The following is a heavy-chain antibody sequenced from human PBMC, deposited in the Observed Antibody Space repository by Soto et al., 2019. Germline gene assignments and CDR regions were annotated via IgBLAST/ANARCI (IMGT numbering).Heavy chain of an antibody. J-gene: IGHJ6*02. D-gene: IGHD6-19*01. CDR3: ARDQYSSGYRMMDV. V-gene: IGHV4-59*01. Sequence: NPSETLSLTCTVSGGSISSYYWSWIRQPPGKGLEWIGYIYYSGSTNYNPSLKSRVTISVDTSKNQFSLKLSSVTAADTAVYYCARDQYSSGYRMMDVWGQGTTVTVSS. CDR2: IYYSGST. CDR1: GGSISSYY.